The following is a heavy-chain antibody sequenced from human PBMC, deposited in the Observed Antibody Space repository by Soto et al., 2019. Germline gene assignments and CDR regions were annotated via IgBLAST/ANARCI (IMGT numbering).Heavy chain of an antibody. V-gene: IGHV3-23*01. Sequence: GSLRLSCAASGFTFSSYSMNWVRQAPGKGLEWVSSVSGSGGSTYYADFVKGRFTISRDNSKNTLYLQMNSLRAEDTAVYYCAKGGGAWTMTYYYYGMDVWGQGTTVTVSS. CDR1: GFTFSSYS. J-gene: IGHJ6*02. CDR2: VSGSGGST. CDR3: AKGGGAWTMTYYYYGMDV. D-gene: IGHD3-10*01.